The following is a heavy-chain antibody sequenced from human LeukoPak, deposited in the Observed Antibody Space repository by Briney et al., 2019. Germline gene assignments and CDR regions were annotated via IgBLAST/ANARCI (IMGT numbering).Heavy chain of an antibody. CDR3: ARGLIAVAGTLAY. D-gene: IGHD6-19*01. J-gene: IGHJ4*02. CDR2: INHSGST. CDR1: GFTFSAYA. V-gene: IGHV4-34*01. Sequence: GSLRLSGEASGFTFSAYAMTWIRQPPGKGLEWIGEINHSGSTNYNPSLKSRVTISVDTSKNHFSLKLNSVTAADSAVYYCARGLIAVAGTLAYWGQGTLVTVSS.